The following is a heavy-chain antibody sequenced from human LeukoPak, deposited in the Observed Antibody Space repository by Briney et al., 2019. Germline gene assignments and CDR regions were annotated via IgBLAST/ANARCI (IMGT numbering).Heavy chain of an antibody. J-gene: IGHJ6*03. CDR2: ISAYNGNT. CDR3: ARGPSVGVFRYYYYYMDV. V-gene: IGHV1-18*01. CDR1: GYTFTSYG. Sequence: ASVKVSCKASGYTFTSYGISWVRQAPGQGLEWMGWISAYNGNTNYAQKLQGRVTMTTDTSTSTAYMELRSLRSDDTAVYYCARGPSVGVFRYYYYYMDVWGKGTTVTISS. D-gene: IGHD5/OR15-5a*01.